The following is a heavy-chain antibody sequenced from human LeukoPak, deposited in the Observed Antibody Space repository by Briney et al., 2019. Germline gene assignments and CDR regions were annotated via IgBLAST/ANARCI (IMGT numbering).Heavy chain of an antibody. CDR3: ARSHDYGDYGIDY. CDR1: GGTFSSYA. Sequence: ASVTVSCKASGGTFSSYAISWVRQAPGQGLEWMGGIIPIFGTANYAQKFQGRVTITADESTSTAYMELSSLRSEDTAVYYCARSHDYGDYGIDYWGQGTLVTVSS. V-gene: IGHV1-69*13. J-gene: IGHJ4*02. D-gene: IGHD4-17*01. CDR2: IIPIFGTA.